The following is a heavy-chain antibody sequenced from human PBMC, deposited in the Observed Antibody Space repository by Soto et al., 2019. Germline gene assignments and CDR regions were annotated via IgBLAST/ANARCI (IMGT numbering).Heavy chain of an antibody. CDR3: AREGAAIFGVVLPHYYYGMDV. D-gene: IGHD3-3*01. Sequence: AGGSLRLSCAASGFTFSSYWMSWVRQAPGKGLEWVANIKQDGSEKYYVDSVKGRFTISRDNAKNSLYLQMNSLRAEDTAVYYCAREGAAIFGVVLPHYYYGMDVWGQGTTVTVSS. CDR2: IKQDGSEK. J-gene: IGHJ6*02. CDR1: GFTFSSYW. V-gene: IGHV3-7*01.